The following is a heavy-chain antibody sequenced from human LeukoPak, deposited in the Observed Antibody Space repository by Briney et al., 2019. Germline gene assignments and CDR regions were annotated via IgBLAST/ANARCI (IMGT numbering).Heavy chain of an antibody. CDR1: GFTFSSYA. CDR3: AKKGATTGDFDY. J-gene: IGHJ4*02. Sequence: PGGSLRLSCAASGFTFSSYAMSWVRQVPGKGLEWVSVISGGGGSTYYADSVKGRFTISRDNSKNTLYLQMNSLRAEDTAVYYCAKKGATTGDFDYWGQGTLVTVSS. V-gene: IGHV3-23*01. D-gene: IGHD1-26*01. CDR2: ISGGGGST.